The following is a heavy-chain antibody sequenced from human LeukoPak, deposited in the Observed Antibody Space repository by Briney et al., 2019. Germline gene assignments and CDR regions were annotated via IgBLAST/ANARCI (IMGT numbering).Heavy chain of an antibody. CDR1: GFTFSSYA. V-gene: IGHV3-23*01. Sequence: GGSLRLSCAAYGFTFSSYAMHWVRQAPGKGLEWVSAISGSGSSTYYADSVKGRFTISRDNSKNTLYLQMNSLRAEDTAEYYRAKDGNYLWSGEWGQGTLVTVSS. J-gene: IGHJ4*02. CDR2: ISGSGSST. CDR3: AKDGNYLWSGE. D-gene: IGHD3-10*01.